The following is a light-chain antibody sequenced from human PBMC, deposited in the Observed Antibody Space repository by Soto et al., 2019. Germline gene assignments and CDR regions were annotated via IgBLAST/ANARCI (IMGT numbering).Light chain of an antibody. CDR2: DAS. Sequence: EIVLTQSPATLCLSPGERATVACRASQSVSSYLAWYQQKPGQAPRLLIYDASNRATGIPARFSGSGSGTDFTLTISSLEPEDFAVYYCQQYGSSPLTFGQGTKVDIK. CDR1: QSVSSY. V-gene: IGKV3-11*01. J-gene: IGKJ1*01. CDR3: QQYGSSPLT.